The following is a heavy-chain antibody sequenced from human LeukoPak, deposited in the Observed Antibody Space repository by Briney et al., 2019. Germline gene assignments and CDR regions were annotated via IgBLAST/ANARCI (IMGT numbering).Heavy chain of an antibody. CDR3: ARGSSSGWSSPNFDY. J-gene: IGHJ4*02. CDR2: IHYSGST. CDR1: SGSISNYY. Sequence: SETLSLTCIVSSGSISNYYWSWIRQPPGKGLEWIGYIHYSGSTNYSPSLKSRVTMSVDTSKNQFSLKLSSVTAADTAVYYCARGSSSGWSSPNFDYWGQGTLVTVSS. V-gene: IGHV4-59*01. D-gene: IGHD6-19*01.